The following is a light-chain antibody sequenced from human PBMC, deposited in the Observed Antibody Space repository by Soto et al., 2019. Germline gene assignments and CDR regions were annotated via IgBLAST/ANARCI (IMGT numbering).Light chain of an antibody. CDR3: QEYNNYWT. CDR1: QTISRW. J-gene: IGKJ1*01. CDR2: TAS. V-gene: IGKV1-5*01. Sequence: DIQMTQSPSTLSASLGDTVTITFRASQTISRWLAWYQQKPGKAPRLLIYTASTLESGVPSRFSASGSGTEFTLTISSLHPDDFATYYCQEYNNYWTFGQGTKVDIK.